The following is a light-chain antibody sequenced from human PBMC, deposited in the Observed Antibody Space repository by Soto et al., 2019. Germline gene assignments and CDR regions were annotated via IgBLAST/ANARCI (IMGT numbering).Light chain of an antibody. J-gene: IGLJ2*01. CDR1: SSNIGSKT. Sequence: QSVVTQPPSASGTPGQRVTISCSGSSSNIGSKTVNWYQQLPGTAPKLLIYSNDQRPSGVPDRFSASKSGTSASLTISGLRAEDEADYYCCSLEGNSALLVFGGGTKLTVL. CDR3: CSLEGNSALLV. CDR2: SND. V-gene: IGLV1-44*01.